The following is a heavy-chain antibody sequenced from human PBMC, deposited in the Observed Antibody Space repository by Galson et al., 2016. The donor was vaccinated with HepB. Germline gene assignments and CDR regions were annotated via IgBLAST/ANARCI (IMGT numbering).Heavy chain of an antibody. Sequence: SVKVSCKVSGYTLTKLFINWVRQAPGKGLEWMGGFDPEDGVTIFAQKFQGRVSLTEDTPTDTANMELSSLRLEDTGLYYCVNFILAGDSWGQGTLVTVSS. CDR3: VNFILAGDS. CDR2: FDPEDGVT. J-gene: IGHJ5*01. D-gene: IGHD2-8*02. V-gene: IGHV1-24*01. CDR1: GYTLTKLF.